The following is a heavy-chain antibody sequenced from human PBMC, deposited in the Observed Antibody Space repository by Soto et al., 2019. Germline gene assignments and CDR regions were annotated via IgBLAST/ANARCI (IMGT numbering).Heavy chain of an antibody. D-gene: IGHD2-2*01. CDR1: GYTLTELS. J-gene: IGHJ6*02. CDR2: FDPEDGET. Sequence: QVQLVQSGAEVKKPGASVKVSCKVSGYTLTELSMHWVRQAPGKGLEWMGGFDPEDGETIYAQKFQGRVTMTEDTSTDTAYMELSSLRSEDTAVYYCATTRGLYCISTSCYATGMDVWGQGTTVTVSS. V-gene: IGHV1-24*01. CDR3: ATTRGLYCISTSCYATGMDV.